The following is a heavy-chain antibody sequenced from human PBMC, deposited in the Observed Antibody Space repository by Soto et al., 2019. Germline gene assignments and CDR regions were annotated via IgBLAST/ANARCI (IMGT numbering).Heavy chain of an antibody. J-gene: IGHJ4*02. CDR1: GYTFTNYG. CDR2: ISVHKGKT. V-gene: IGHV1-18*01. D-gene: IGHD6-19*01. Sequence: QVQLVQSGAEVKKPGASVKVSCKASGYTFTNYGITWVRQAPGQGLEWMGWISVHKGKTNYAEKLQGRVTMTTDTLTSKVYMELRSLRFDDTAVYYCARSRAVAGSPDYWGQGTLVTVSS. CDR3: ARSRAVAGSPDY.